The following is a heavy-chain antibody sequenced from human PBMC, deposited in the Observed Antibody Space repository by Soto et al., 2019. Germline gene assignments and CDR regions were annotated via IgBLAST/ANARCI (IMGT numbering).Heavy chain of an antibody. D-gene: IGHD1-26*01. Sequence: ASVKVSCKASGYTFTTYYLHWVRQAPGQGLEWMGMINPTGGSTSYAHKFQGRVTMTRDTSTSTVYMELSSLRSDDTAMYYCARNVNSGLDYWGQGTLVTGSS. V-gene: IGHV1-46*01. CDR3: ARNVNSGLDY. CDR2: INPTGGST. CDR1: GYTFTTYY. J-gene: IGHJ4*02.